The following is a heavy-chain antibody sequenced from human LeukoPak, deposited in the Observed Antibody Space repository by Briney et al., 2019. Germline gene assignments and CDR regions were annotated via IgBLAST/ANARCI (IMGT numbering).Heavy chain of an antibody. CDR2: IASSGNT. V-gene: IGHV3-53*01. Sequence: PGGSQRLSCAASGFAVSSNYMSWVRQPPGKGLEWLSLIASSGNTFYATSVKGRFTISRDYLKNTLFLQMNSLRAEDTALYYCARDPVVASPGPFYYHYMDVWGKGTTVTVSS. CDR1: GFAVSSNY. D-gene: IGHD6-13*01. CDR3: ARDPVVASPGPFYYHYMDV. J-gene: IGHJ6*03.